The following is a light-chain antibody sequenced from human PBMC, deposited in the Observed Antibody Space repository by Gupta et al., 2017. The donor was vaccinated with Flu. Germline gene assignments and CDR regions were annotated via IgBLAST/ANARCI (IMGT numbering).Light chain of an antibody. CDR2: DVT. CDR1: STNIGTYNF. V-gene: IGLV2-11*03. J-gene: IGLJ3*02. CDR3: CSYAGTNNWL. Sequence: STNIGTYNFVSCYQQHPGKAPKLLIYDVTKRPSGVPGRFSGSKSGNTASLTISGLQGEDEAYYYCCSYAGTNNWLFGGGTKLTVL.